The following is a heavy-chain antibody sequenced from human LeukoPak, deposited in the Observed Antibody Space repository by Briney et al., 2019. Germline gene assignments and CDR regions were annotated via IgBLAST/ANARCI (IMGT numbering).Heavy chain of an antibody. CDR1: GFTFSSYA. Sequence: GGSLRLSCAASGFTFSSYAMSWVRQAPGKGLEWVSAISGSGGSTYHADSVKGRFTISRDNSKNTLYLQMNSLRAEDTAVYYCAKVGSGSYYPYYFDYWGQGTLVTVSS. V-gene: IGHV3-23*01. D-gene: IGHD3-10*01. J-gene: IGHJ4*02. CDR3: AKVGSGSYYPYYFDY. CDR2: ISGSGGST.